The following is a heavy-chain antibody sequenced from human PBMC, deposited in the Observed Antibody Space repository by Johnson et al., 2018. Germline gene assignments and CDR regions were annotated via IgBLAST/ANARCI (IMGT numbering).Heavy chain of an antibody. D-gene: IGHD6-13*01. CDR1: GFTVSSNY. CDR3: AKDWYSSSWYGHFQY. Sequence: VQLVQSGGGLVQPGGSLRLSCAASGFTVSSNYMSWVRQAPGKGLEWVSVIYSGGSTYYADSVKGRFTISRDNSKNPLYLQMNSLRAEDTAVYYCAKDWYSSSWYGHFQYWGQGTLVTVSS. J-gene: IGHJ1*01. V-gene: IGHV3-66*02. CDR2: IYSGGST.